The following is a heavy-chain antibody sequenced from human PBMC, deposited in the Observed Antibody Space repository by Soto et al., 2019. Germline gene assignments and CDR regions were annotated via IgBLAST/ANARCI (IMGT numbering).Heavy chain of an antibody. CDR1: GGSISISSYY. CDR2: IYYSGST. V-gene: IGHV4-39*01. D-gene: IGHD3-10*01. Sequence: PSGTLSLTCTVSGGSISISSYYWGWIRQHPGKGLEGIGRIYYSGSTYYNPSLKTRVTISVDTSKNQFSLKLSSVTAADTAVYYCARHIHYYYGSGSYDDCWFDPWGQGTLVTVSS. CDR3: ARHIHYYYGSGSYDDCWFDP. J-gene: IGHJ5*02.